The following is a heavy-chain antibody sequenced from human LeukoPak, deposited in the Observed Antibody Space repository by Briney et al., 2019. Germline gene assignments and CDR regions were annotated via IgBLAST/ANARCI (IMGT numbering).Heavy chain of an antibody. V-gene: IGHV3-30*02. J-gene: IGHJ4*02. D-gene: IGHD3-10*01. CDR3: ASYYASGLFDY. CDR1: GFTFSRYA. CDR2: IRYDGTDK. Sequence: GGSLRLSCAASGFTFSRYAMHWVRQAPGKGLEWVASIRYDGTDKYYQDSVKGRFTISRDNSKSTLYLQMNSLRADDAALYYCASYYASGLFDYWAREPWPPSPQ.